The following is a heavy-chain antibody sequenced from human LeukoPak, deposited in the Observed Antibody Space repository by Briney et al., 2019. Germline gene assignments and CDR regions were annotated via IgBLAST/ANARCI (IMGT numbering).Heavy chain of an antibody. V-gene: IGHV3-23*01. Sequence: GGSLRLSCAASGFTFSSYAMSWVRQAPGKGLEWVSAISGSGGSTYYADSVKDRFTISRDNSKNTLYLQMNSLRAEDTAVYYCAKETYDYSNYAGDYYMDVWGKGTTVTVSS. J-gene: IGHJ6*03. CDR3: AKETYDYSNYAGDYYMDV. CDR1: GFTFSSYA. CDR2: ISGSGGST. D-gene: IGHD4-11*01.